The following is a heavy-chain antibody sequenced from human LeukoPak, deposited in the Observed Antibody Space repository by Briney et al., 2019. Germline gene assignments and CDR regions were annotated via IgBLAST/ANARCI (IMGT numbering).Heavy chain of an antibody. Sequence: SETLSLTCTVSGGSISSGGYYWRWIRQHPGKGLEWIGYIYYSGSTYYNPSLKSRVTISVDTSKNQFSLKLSSVTAADTAVYYCAREGALSGSYVGAFDIWGQGTMVTVSS. D-gene: IGHD1-26*01. CDR3: AREGALSGSYVGAFDI. CDR1: GGSISSGGYY. CDR2: IYYSGST. J-gene: IGHJ3*02. V-gene: IGHV4-31*03.